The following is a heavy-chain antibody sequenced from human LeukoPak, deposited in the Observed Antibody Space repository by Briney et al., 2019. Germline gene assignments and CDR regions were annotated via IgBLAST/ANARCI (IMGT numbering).Heavy chain of an antibody. V-gene: IGHV5-51*01. CDR1: GYSFTSYW. CDR2: IYPGDSET. J-gene: IGHJ4*02. Sequence: GESLKISCKGSGYSFTSYWIGWVRQMPGKGLEWMGIIYPGDSETRYSPSFQGQVTISADKSISTAYLQWSSPKASDTAMYYCARTYYYDSSGYYSFDYWGQGTLVTVSS. D-gene: IGHD3-22*01. CDR3: ARTYYYDSSGYYSFDY.